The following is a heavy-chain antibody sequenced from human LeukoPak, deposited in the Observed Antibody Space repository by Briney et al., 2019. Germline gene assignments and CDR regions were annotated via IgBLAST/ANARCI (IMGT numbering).Heavy chain of an antibody. Sequence: GASVKVSCKASGGTFSSYAISWVRQAPGQGLEWMGGIIPIFGTANYAQKFQGRVTITTDESTSTAYMELSSLRSEDTAVYYCARGTDFWSGYYTPASYYYYMDVWGKGTTVTVSS. CDR2: IIPIFGTA. V-gene: IGHV1-69*05. J-gene: IGHJ6*03. CDR3: ARGTDFWSGYYTPASYYYYMDV. CDR1: GGTFSSYA. D-gene: IGHD3-3*01.